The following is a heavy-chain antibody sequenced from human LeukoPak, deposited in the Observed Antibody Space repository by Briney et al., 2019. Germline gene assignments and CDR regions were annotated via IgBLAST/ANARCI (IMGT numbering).Heavy chain of an antibody. CDR2: ISWNSGSI. D-gene: IGHD2-2*02. V-gene: IGHV3-9*01. J-gene: IGHJ4*02. Sequence: TGGSLRLSCAASGFTFDDYAMPWVRQAPGKGLEWVSGISWNSGSIGYADPVKGRFTISRDNAKNSLYLQMNSLRAEDTALYYCAKGQGYCSSTSCYRSRGYDYFDYWGQGTLVTVSS. CDR1: GFTFDDYA. CDR3: AKGQGYCSSTSCYRSRGYDYFDY.